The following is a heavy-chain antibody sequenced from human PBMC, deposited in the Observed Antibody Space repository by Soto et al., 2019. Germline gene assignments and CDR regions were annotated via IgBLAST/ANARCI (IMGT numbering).Heavy chain of an antibody. V-gene: IGHV1-18*01. Sequence: ASVKVSCKASGYTFTSYGISWVRQAPGQGLEWMGWISAYNGNTNYAQKLQGRVTMTTDTSTSTAYMELSSLRSEDTAVYYCATDYGDYVFDYWGQGTLVTVSS. CDR3: ATDYGDYVFDY. J-gene: IGHJ4*02. D-gene: IGHD4-17*01. CDR2: ISAYNGNT. CDR1: GYTFTSYG.